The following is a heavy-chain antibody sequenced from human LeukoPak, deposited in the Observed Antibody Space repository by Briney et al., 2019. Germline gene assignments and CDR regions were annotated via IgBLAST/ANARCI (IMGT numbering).Heavy chain of an antibody. J-gene: IGHJ4*02. CDR2: IYYGGST. CDR1: GGSISSGGYY. D-gene: IGHD6-19*01. CDR3: ARVSSGWYKNFDY. Sequence: SETLSLTCTVSGGSISSGGYYWSWIRQHPGKGLEWIGYIYYGGSTYYNPSLKSRVTISVDTSKNQFSLKLSSVTAADTAVYYCARVSSGWYKNFDYWGQGTLVTVSS. V-gene: IGHV4-31*03.